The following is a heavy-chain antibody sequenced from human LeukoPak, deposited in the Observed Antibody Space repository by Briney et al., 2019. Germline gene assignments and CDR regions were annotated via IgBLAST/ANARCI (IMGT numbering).Heavy chain of an antibody. CDR1: GFTFSSYW. D-gene: IGHD1-1*01. CDR2: IKQDGSEK. J-gene: IGHJ3*02. Sequence: GRSLRLSCAASGFTFSSYWMSWVRQAPGKGLEWVANIKQDGSEKYYVDSVKGRFTISRDNAKNSLYLQMNSLRAEDTAVYYCARDRERYPAGYAFDIWDQGTMVTVSS. CDR3: ARDRERYPAGYAFDI. V-gene: IGHV3-7*03.